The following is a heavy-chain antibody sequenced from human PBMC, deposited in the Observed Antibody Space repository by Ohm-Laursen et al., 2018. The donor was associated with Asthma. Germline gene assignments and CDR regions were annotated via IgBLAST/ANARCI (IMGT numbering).Heavy chain of an antibody. Sequence: SLRLSCAASGFTFSSYGMHWVRQAPGKGLEWVAVISYDGSNKYYADSVKGRFTISRDNSKNTLYLQMNSLRAEDTAVYYCAKQKGWLQFVDWFDPWGQGTLVTVSS. D-gene: IGHD5-24*01. CDR1: GFTFSSYG. V-gene: IGHV3-30*18. CDR2: ISYDGSNK. CDR3: AKQKGWLQFVDWFDP. J-gene: IGHJ5*02.